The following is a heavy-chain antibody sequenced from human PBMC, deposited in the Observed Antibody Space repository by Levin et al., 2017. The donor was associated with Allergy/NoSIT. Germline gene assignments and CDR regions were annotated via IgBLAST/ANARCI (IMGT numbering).Heavy chain of an antibody. D-gene: IGHD6-6*01. V-gene: IGHV3-30*18. CDR1: GFTFSSYG. J-gene: IGHJ6*02. CDR3: AKDQYSSSRAYYYYGMDV. Sequence: PGGSLRLSCAASGFTFSSYGMHWVRQAPGKGLEWVAVISYDGSNKYYADSVKGRFTISRDNSKNTLYLQMNSLRAEDTAVYYCAKDQYSSSRAYYYYGMDVWGQGTTVTVSS. CDR2: ISYDGSNK.